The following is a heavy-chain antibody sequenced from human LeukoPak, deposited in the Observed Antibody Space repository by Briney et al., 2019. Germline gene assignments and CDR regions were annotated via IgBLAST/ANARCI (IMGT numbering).Heavy chain of an antibody. CDR2: ISSNEYDT. D-gene: IGHD6-6*01. J-gene: IGHJ4*02. CDR3: ARDLGVGAYLLFDYISSGLDS. CDR1: GFTFGAYF. Sequence: GGSLRLSCSASGFTFGAYFMHWVRQAPGKGLQYVSSISSNEYDTYYADSVKGRFTISRDNSRNILFLQMNSLRPEDTAVYYCARDLGVGAYLLFDYISSGLDSWGQGTLVTVSS. V-gene: IGHV3-64*04.